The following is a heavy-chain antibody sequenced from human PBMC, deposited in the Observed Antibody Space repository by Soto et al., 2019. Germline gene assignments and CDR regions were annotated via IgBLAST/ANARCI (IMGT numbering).Heavy chain of an antibody. D-gene: IGHD3-10*01. CDR2: IRSKAYGGTT. CDR3: TRAQYYYNP. CDR1: GFTFGDYA. Sequence: GGSLRLSCTASGFTFGDYAMSWVRQAPGKGLEWVGFIRSKAYGGTTEYAASVKGRFTISRDDSKSIAYLQMNSLKTEDTAVYYCTRAQYYYNPWGQGTLVTVSS. J-gene: IGHJ5*02. V-gene: IGHV3-49*04.